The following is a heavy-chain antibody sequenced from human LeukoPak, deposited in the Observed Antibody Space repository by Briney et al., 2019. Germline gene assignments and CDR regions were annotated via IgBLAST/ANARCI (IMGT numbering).Heavy chain of an antibody. Sequence: SETLSLTCSVSGGSISSNSYYWGWIRQSPGKGLEWIGSIYYSGSTYYNPSLKSRVIMSVDTSKNQFSLRRSSVTAADTAVYYCARHNYYNFWNALNWFDPWGQGTPVTVSS. J-gene: IGHJ5*02. CDR3: ARHNYYNFWNALNWFDP. V-gene: IGHV4-39*01. D-gene: IGHD3-3*01. CDR1: GGSISSNSYY. CDR2: IYYSGST.